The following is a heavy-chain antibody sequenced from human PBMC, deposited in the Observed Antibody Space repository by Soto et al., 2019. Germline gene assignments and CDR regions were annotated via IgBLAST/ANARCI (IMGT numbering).Heavy chain of an antibody. CDR1: GGSISSSNC. V-gene: IGHV4-4*02. Sequence: SETLSLTCSVSGGSISSSNCWSWVRQPPWKGLEWFGEIYHSGSTNYTPSRKSRVTISVDKSKNQCSLKMSSVTAADTAVYYCARDLSSKYYDFWSGYPDVWGQGTTVTVSS. D-gene: IGHD3-3*01. CDR2: IYHSGST. CDR3: ARDLSSKYYDFWSGYPDV. J-gene: IGHJ6*02.